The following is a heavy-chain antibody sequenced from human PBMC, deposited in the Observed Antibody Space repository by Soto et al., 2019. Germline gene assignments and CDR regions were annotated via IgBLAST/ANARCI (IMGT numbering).Heavy chain of an antibody. Sequence: PGESLKISCKGSGYSFTSYWIGWVRQMPGKGLEWMGIIYPGDSDTRYSPSFQGQVTISADKSISTAYLQWSSLKASDTAMYYRARKKDDFWSGYYAYYGMDVWGQGTTVTVSS. CDR1: GYSFTSYW. D-gene: IGHD3-3*01. V-gene: IGHV5-51*01. CDR2: IYPGDSDT. CDR3: ARKKDDFWSGYYAYYGMDV. J-gene: IGHJ6*02.